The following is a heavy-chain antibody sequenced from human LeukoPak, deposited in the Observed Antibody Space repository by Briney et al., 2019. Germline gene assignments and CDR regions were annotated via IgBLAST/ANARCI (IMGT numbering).Heavy chain of an antibody. CDR3: ARGDLAMPEYFQH. CDR2: INPNSGNT. V-gene: IGHV1-2*02. Sequence: ASVKVSCKASGYTFTGYYMHWVRQAPGQGLEWMGWINPNSGNTHYSPKFQDRVTMTTDTSTSTAYMELRSLRSDDTAVYYCARGDLAMPEYFQHWGQGTLVTVSS. CDR1: GYTFTGYY. J-gene: IGHJ1*01.